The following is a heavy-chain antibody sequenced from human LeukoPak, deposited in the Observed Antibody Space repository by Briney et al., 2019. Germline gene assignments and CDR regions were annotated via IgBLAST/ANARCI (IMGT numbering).Heavy chain of an antibody. V-gene: IGHV3-48*03. CDR3: ARDGGDYGSGSYYAY. Sequence: GGSLRLSCAASGFTFSSYEMNWVRQAPGKGLEWVSYISNSGSTIYYADSVKGRFTISRDNAKKSLYLQMDSLRAEDTAVYYCARDGGDYGSGSYYAYWGQGTLVTVSS. D-gene: IGHD3-10*01. J-gene: IGHJ4*02. CDR1: GFTFSSYE. CDR2: ISNSGSTI.